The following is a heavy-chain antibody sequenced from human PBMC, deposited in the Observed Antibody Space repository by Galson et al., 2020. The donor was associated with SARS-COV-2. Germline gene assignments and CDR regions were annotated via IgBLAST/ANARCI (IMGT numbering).Heavy chain of an antibody. Sequence: GGSLRLSCAASGFTFNTYSMHWVRQAPGKGLEWVAMIAYDGTKEYYEDSVKGRFTISRDNSKNTLSLQMNSLRAEDTAVYYCARHDIATTIMGDYGMDVWGQWTTVTVSS. CDR3: ARHDIATTIMGDYGMDV. D-gene: IGHD1-1*01. V-gene: IGHV3-30-3*01. J-gene: IGHJ6*02. CDR2: IAYDGTKE. CDR1: GFTFNTYS.